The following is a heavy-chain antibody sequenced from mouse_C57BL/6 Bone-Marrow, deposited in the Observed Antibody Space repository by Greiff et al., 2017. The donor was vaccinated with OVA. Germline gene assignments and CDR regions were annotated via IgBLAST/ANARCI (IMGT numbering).Heavy chain of an antibody. CDR3: ARDYDGYLTPFAY. Sequence: VQLKESGSELRSPGSSVKLSCKDFDSEVFPITYMSWVRQKPGHGFEWIGGILPSIGRTIYGEKFEDKATLDADTLSNTAYLELNSLTSEDSAIYYCARDYDGYLTPFAYWGQGTLVTVSA. V-gene: IGHV15-2*01. D-gene: IGHD2-3*01. CDR1: DSEVFPITY. J-gene: IGHJ3*01. CDR2: ILPSIGRT.